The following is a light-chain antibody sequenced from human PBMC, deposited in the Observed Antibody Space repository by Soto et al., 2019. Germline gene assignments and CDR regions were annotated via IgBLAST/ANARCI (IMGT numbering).Light chain of an antibody. CDR3: QQYGSSQS. V-gene: IGKV3-20*01. Sequence: EIVLTQSPGTLSLSPGERATLSCRASQSVSSSYLARYQQKPGQAPRLLIYGASSRATGIPDRFSGSGSGTDFTRTISRLEPEDFAVYYCQQYGSSQSLGQGTKVEIK. CDR2: GAS. J-gene: IGKJ1*01. CDR1: QSVSSSY.